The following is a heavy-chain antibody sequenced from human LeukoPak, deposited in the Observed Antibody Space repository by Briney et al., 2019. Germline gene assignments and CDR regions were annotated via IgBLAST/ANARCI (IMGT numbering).Heavy chain of an antibody. V-gene: IGHV3-74*01. CDR1: GFTFSNYW. CDR2: INSDGSTT. Sequence: PGGSLRLSCAASGFTFSNYWMHWVRQAPGKGLMWVSHINSDGSTTNYADSVKGRFSISRDNAKNTLYLQMNSLRAEDTAVYYCARGGHQVDFWGQGTLVTVSS. CDR3: ARGGHQVDF. D-gene: IGHD3-16*01. J-gene: IGHJ4*02.